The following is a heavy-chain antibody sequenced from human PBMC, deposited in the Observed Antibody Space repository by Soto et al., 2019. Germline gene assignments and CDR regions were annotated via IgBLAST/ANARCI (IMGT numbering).Heavy chain of an antibody. D-gene: IGHD2-2*01. CDR3: ARDRGSIVVVPAASVIDY. CDR2: ISYDGSNK. V-gene: IGHV3-30*03. CDR1: GFTFSSYG. J-gene: IGHJ4*02. Sequence: PGGSLRLSCAASGFTFSSYGMHWVRQAPGKGLEWVAVISYDGSNKYYADSVKGRFTISRDNAKNSLYLQMNSLRAEDTAVYYCARDRGSIVVVPAASVIDYWGQGTLVTVSS.